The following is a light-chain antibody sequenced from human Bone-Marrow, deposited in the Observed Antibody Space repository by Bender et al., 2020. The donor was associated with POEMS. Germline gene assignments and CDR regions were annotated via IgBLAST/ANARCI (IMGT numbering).Light chain of an antibody. Sequence: QSALTQPPSASGSPGQSITISCTGTYSDVGGYNYVSWYQQHPGKAPKLLIYEGNKRPPGVPDLFSGSKSGNTASLTISGHQAEDESTYYCSSYTRSSAYVFGTGTQVTVL. CDR3: SSYTRSSAYV. J-gene: IGLJ1*01. V-gene: IGLV2-8*01. CDR1: YSDVGGYNY. CDR2: EGN.